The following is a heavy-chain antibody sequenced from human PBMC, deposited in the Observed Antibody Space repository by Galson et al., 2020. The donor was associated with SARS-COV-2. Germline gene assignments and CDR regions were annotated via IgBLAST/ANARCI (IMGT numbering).Heavy chain of an antibody. CDR3: ARDRGPSVTGSYYGMDV. V-gene: IGHV4-31*03. J-gene: IGHJ6*04. CDR1: GVSISSGGYY. Sequence: SETLSLTCTVSGVSISSGGYYWSWIRQHPGQGLEWIGYINYSGSTYYNPSLNSRVTISVDTSKNQFSLKLSSVTAADTAVYYCARDRGPSVTGSYYGMDVWGEWTTLTVSS. CDR2: INYSGST. D-gene: IGHD2-21*02.